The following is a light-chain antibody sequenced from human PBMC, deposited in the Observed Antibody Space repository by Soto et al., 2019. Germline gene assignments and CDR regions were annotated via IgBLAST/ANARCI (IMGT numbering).Light chain of an antibody. CDR3: QQYNSYSLT. Sequence: MMTPSPATLSVTPGERATSSCRASQSVSSNLAWYQQKPGQAPRLLIYGASTRATGIPSRFSGSGSGTEFTLTISSLQPDDFATYYCQQYNSYSLTFGQGTKV. CDR1: QSVSSN. J-gene: IGKJ1*01. CDR2: GAS. V-gene: IGKV3-15*01.